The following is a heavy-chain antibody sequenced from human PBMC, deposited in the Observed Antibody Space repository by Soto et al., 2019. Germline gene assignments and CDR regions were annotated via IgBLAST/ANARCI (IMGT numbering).Heavy chain of an antibody. D-gene: IGHD6-19*01. CDR2: IWYDGSNK. J-gene: IGHJ4*02. CDR3: ARDRGIAVAGIYYFDY. V-gene: IGHV3-33*01. CDR1: GFTFSSYG. Sequence: PGGSLRLSCAASGFTFSSYGMHWVRQAPGKGLEWVAVIWYDGSNKYYADSVKGRFTISRDNSKNTLYLQMNSLRAEDTAVYYCARDRGIAVAGIYYFDYWGQGTLVTVSS.